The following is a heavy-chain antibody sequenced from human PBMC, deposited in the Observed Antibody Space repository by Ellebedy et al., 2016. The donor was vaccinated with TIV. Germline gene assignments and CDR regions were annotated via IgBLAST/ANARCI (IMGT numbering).Heavy chain of an antibody. CDR2: TIPMFGTA. Sequence: AASVKVSCKASVCTFSTYAISWVRPAAGRGLAWLGGTIPMFGTANFAQRFQGRVTITPDESRSTAYMELSSLSSEDTAVYYCAGDRAPIGRNWYFDLWGRGTLVTVSS. J-gene: IGHJ2*01. CDR1: VCTFSTYA. D-gene: IGHD5-24*01. CDR3: AGDRAPIGRNWYFDL. V-gene: IGHV1-69*13.